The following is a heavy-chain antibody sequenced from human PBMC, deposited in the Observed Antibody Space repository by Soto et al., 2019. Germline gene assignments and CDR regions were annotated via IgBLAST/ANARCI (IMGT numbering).Heavy chain of an antibody. J-gene: IGHJ3*02. V-gene: IGHV3-30*04. CDR3: ARDRGPSSWGGGAFDI. CDR2: ISYDGSNK. D-gene: IGHD3-16*01. Sequence: GGSLRLSCAASGFTFSSYAMHWVRQAPGKGLEWVAVISYDGSNKYYADSVKGRFTISRDNSKNTLYLQMNSLRAEDTAVYYCARDRGPSSWGGGAFDIWGQGTMVTVSS. CDR1: GFTFSSYA.